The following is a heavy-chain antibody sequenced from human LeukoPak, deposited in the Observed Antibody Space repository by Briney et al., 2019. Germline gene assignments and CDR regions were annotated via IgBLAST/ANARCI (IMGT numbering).Heavy chain of an antibody. CDR2: IIPSFGTA. CDR1: GGTFSSYA. CDR3: ARDPAYCSSTSCYVSGY. V-gene: IGHV1-69*01. J-gene: IGHJ4*02. D-gene: IGHD2-2*01. Sequence: SVTVSLKASGGTFSSYAISWVRQAPGQGLEWVGGIIPSFGTANYAQKFQGRVTITADESTSTAYMELSSLRSEDTAVYYCARDPAYCSSTSCYVSGYSGQGGLVTVSS.